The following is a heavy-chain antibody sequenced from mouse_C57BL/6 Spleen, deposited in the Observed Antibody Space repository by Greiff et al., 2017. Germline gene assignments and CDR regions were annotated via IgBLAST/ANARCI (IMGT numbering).Heavy chain of an antibody. Sequence: DVKLVESGGGLVKPGGSLKLSCAASGFTFSDYGMHWVRQAPEKGLEWVAYISSGSSTIYYADTVKGRFTISRDNAKNTLFLQMTSLRSEDTAMYYCARRATTVVGGYFDVWGTGTTVTVSS. CDR1: GFTFSDYG. CDR3: ARRATTVVGGYFDV. V-gene: IGHV5-17*01. CDR2: ISSGSSTI. J-gene: IGHJ1*03. D-gene: IGHD1-1*01.